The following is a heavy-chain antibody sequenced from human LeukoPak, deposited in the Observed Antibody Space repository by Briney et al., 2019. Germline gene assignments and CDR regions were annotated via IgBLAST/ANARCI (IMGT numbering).Heavy chain of an antibody. CDR1: GFIFSNYG. J-gene: IGHJ3*02. CDR3: ARSRAPTADPDAFDI. D-gene: IGHD1-14*01. CDR2: IRYGGNTE. V-gene: IGHV3-30*02. Sequence: GGSLRLSCVGSGFIFSNYGVHWVRQAPGKGLEWMAFIRYGGNTEYYADSVRGRFTISRDNSKNSLYLQMSSPRPEDTALYYCARSRAPTADPDAFDIWGQGTMVTVSS.